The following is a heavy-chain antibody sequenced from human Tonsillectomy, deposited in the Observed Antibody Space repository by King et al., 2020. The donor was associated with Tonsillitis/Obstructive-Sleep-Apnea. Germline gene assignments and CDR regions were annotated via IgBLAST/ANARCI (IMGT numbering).Heavy chain of an antibody. CDR2: TRNKAHSYTT. J-gene: IGHJ4*02. Sequence: VQLVESGGGLVQPGGSLRLSCAASGSTFSDHYMDWVRQAPGKGLEWVGRTRNKAHSYTTEYAASVKGRFTISRDDSENSLYLQMNSLKTEDTAVYYCARVRTSSPVYNLDYWGQGTLVTVSS. D-gene: IGHD1-14*01. CDR3: ARVRTSSPVYNLDY. V-gene: IGHV3-72*01. CDR1: GSTFSDHY.